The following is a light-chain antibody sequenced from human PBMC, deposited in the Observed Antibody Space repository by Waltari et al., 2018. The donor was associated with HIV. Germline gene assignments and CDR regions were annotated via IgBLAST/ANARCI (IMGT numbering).Light chain of an antibody. CDR2: AAS. CDR1: QSISNF. V-gene: IGKV1-39*01. CDR3: LQSYIRPRT. J-gene: IGKJ1*01. Sequence: DIQMTQSPSSLSASLGDRVTITCRASQSISNFINWYQQKPGKAPKLLIYAASSLQSGVPSRFSGSASGTDFTLTISNLQPEDFATYYCLQSYIRPRTFGLGTKVDI.